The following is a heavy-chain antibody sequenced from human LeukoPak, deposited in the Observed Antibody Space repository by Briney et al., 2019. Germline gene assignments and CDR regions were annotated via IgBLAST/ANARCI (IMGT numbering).Heavy chain of an antibody. V-gene: IGHV4-59*01. CDR1: GGSISSYY. D-gene: IGHD3-10*01. CDR3: ARAAPWFGEFDAFDI. CDR2: IYYSGST. Sequence: SETLSLTCTVSGGSISSYYWSWIRRPPGKGLEWIGYIYYSGSTNYNPSLKSRVTISVDTSKNQFSLKLSSVTAADTAVYYCARAAPWFGEFDAFDIWGQGTMVTVSS. J-gene: IGHJ3*02.